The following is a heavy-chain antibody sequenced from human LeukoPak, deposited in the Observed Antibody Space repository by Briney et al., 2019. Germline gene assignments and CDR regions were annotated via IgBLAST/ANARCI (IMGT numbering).Heavy chain of an antibody. CDR3: AKDRTVLEWLLFETFDM. D-gene: IGHD3-3*01. CDR2: ISGSGANT. Sequence: PGGSLRLSCAASGFTFSSYAMSWVRQGPGKGLEWVSAISGSGANTHYADSVKGRFTISRDKSKNTLYLQMNSLRAEDTAIYYCAKDRTVLEWLLFETFDMWGQGTMVTVSS. CDR1: GFTFSSYA. V-gene: IGHV3-23*01. J-gene: IGHJ3*02.